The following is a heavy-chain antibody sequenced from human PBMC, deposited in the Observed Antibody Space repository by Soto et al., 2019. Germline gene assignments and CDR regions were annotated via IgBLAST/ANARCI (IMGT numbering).Heavy chain of an antibody. D-gene: IGHD6-13*01. CDR3: AKVRVAAAGAEYFQH. CDR1: GFTFSSYA. V-gene: IGHV3-23*01. Sequence: GGSLRLSCAASGFTFSSYAMSWVRQAPGKGLEWVSAISGSGGSTYYADSVKGRFTISRDNSKNTLYLQMNSLRAEDTAVYYFAKVRVAAAGAEYFQHWGQGTLVTVSS. CDR2: ISGSGGST. J-gene: IGHJ1*01.